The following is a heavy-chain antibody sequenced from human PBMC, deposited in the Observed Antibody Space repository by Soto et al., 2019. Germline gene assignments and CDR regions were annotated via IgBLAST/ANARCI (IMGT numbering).Heavy chain of an antibody. Sequence: ASVKVSCKASGYTFTSYGISWVRQAPGQGLEWMGWINACNGNTKYSQKFQGRVTITRDTSASTVYMELSSLRSEDTAVYYCARAWAARYFDYWGQGTLVTVSS. D-gene: IGHD6-6*01. CDR2: INACNGNT. J-gene: IGHJ4*02. V-gene: IGHV1-18*01. CDR3: ARAWAARYFDY. CDR1: GYTFTSYG.